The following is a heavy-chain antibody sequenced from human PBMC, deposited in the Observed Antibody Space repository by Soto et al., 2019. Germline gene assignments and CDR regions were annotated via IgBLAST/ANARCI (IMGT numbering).Heavy chain of an antibody. CDR1: GFTFSDYY. Sequence: GGSLRLSCAASGFTFSDYYMSWIRQAPGKGLEWVSYIGSSGSTIYYADSVKGRFTISRDNAKNSLYLQMNSLRAEDTAVYYCARDLEGYAIVVVPAWDVWGKGTTVTVS. CDR2: IGSSGSTI. J-gene: IGHJ6*03. CDR3: ARDLEGYAIVVVPAWDV. V-gene: IGHV3-11*01. D-gene: IGHD2-2*01.